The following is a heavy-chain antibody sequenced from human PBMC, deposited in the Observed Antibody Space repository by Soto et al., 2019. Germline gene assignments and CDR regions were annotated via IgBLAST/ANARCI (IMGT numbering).Heavy chain of an antibody. Sequence: SETLSLTSTVSGGYSSSGGYYWSWIRQHPGKGLEWIGYIYYSGSTYYNPSLKSRVTISVDTSKNQFSLKLSSVTAADTAVYYCARSVTKGNWFDPWGQGTLVTVSS. CDR3: ARSVTKGNWFDP. CDR1: GGYSSSGGYY. J-gene: IGHJ5*02. CDR2: IYYSGST. D-gene: IGHD2-8*01. V-gene: IGHV4-31*03.